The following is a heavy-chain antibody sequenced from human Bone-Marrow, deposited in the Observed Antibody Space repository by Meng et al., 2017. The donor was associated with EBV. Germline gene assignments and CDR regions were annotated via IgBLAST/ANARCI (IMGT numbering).Heavy chain of an antibody. CDR3: AKGGRGDY. CDR2: ISYDGSIK. V-gene: IGHV3-30*18. CDR1: GFTFSSYG. D-gene: IGHD5-24*01. Sequence: QVQLVESGGGVVQPGRSLRLSCAASGFTFSSYGMHWVRQAPGKGLEWVAVISYDGSIKYYADSVKGRFTISRDNSKNTLYLQMNSLRAEDTAVYYCAKGGRGDYWGQGTLVTVSS. J-gene: IGHJ4*02.